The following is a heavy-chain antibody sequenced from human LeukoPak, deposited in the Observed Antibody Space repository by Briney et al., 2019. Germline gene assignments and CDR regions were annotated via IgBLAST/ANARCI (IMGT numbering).Heavy chain of an antibody. V-gene: IGHV3-20*04. J-gene: IGHJ4*02. Sequence: GGSLRLSCAASGFTFDDYGMSGVRQAPGKGREWGSGIIWNGGSIGYADYVKGRFTISSDNAKNSLYLQMNSLRAEDTAVHYCARDVGDTWIQLGYDYWGQGTLVTVSS. D-gene: IGHD5-18*01. CDR1: GFTFDDYG. CDR3: ARDVGDTWIQLGYDY. CDR2: IIWNGGSI.